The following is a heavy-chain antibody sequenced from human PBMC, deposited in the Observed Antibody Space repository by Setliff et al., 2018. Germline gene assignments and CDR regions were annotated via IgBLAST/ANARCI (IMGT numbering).Heavy chain of an antibody. CDR1: GFSFGDYA. CDR2: IKQDGSEK. CDR3: AREVRGLP. V-gene: IGHV3-7*01. J-gene: IGHJ4*02. D-gene: IGHD1-26*01. Sequence: GGSLRLSCTTSGFSFGDYAITWVRQAPGKGLEWVANIKQDGSEKYYVDSVKGRFTISRDNAKNSLYLQMNSLRAEDTAVYYCAREVRGLPWGQGTLVTVSS.